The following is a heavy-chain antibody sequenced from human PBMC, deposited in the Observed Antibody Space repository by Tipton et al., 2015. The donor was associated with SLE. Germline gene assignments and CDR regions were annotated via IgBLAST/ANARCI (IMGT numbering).Heavy chain of an antibody. CDR1: GGSISSGSYY. D-gene: IGHD4-17*01. CDR3: ARDLKTAVTTFAFDI. Sequence: TLSLTCTVSGGSISSGSYYWSWIRQPAGKGLEWIGRIYYSGSTNYNPSLKSRVTISVDTSKNQFSLKLSSVTAADTAVYYCARDLKTAVTTFAFDIWGQGTMVTVSS. J-gene: IGHJ3*02. CDR2: IYYSGST. V-gene: IGHV4-61*10.